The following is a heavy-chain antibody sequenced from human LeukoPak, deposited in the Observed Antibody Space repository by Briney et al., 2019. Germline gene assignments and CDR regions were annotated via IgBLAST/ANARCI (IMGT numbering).Heavy chain of an antibody. D-gene: IGHD6-13*01. Sequence: GGSLRLSCAASGFTFSDYYMSWIRQAPGKGLEWVSYVSSSGSSIYYADSVKGRFTISRDNAKNLLYLQMNSLRAEDTAVYYCARQDRSSRWTTYYFDFWGQGTLVTVSS. J-gene: IGHJ4*02. V-gene: IGHV3-11*01. CDR1: GFTFSDYY. CDR3: ARQDRSSRWTTYYFDF. CDR2: VSSSGSSI.